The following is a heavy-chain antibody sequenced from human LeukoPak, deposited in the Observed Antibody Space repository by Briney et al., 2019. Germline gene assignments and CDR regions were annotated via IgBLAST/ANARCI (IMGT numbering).Heavy chain of an antibody. J-gene: IGHJ4*02. Sequence: PSETLSLTCTVSGDSISNSDYYWGWIRQPPGKGLEWIALINYSGRTFYNPSLRSRVTISVDTSKNQFSLKLSSVTAADTAVYYCAREGGIVGATKGLDYWGQGTLVTVSS. CDR2: INYSGRT. D-gene: IGHD1-26*01. V-gene: IGHV4-39*01. CDR3: AREGGIVGATKGLDY. CDR1: GDSISNSDYY.